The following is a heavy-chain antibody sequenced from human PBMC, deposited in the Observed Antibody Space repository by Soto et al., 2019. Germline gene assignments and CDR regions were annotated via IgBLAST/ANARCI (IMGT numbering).Heavy chain of an antibody. J-gene: IGHJ6*04. CDR2: IVVGSGNT. D-gene: IGHD6-6*01. CDR3: AARGATGSSYYPGLDV. V-gene: IGHV1-58*01. Sequence: SVKVSCKASGFTFTSSAVQWVRQARGQRLEWIGWIVVGSGNTNYAQKFRERVTITRDMSTGTAYMQLSSLRSDDTAVYYCAARGATGSSYYPGLDVWGEGTTVTVSS. CDR1: GFTFTSSA.